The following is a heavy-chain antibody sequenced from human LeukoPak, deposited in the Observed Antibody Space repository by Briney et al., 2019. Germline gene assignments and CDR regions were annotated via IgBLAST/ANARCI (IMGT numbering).Heavy chain of an antibody. CDR3: ARDLVTVTKGFDI. CDR1: GDPFSRHY. D-gene: IGHD4-17*01. CDR2: ISYIGST. V-gene: IGHV4-59*11. Sequence: SETLSLICAVSGDPFSRHYRTWIRQPPGKALEWIGYISYIGSTNYNPSLKIRVTISIDTSKNQFSLKLSSVTAADTAVYYCARDLVTVTKGFDIWGQGTMVSVSS. J-gene: IGHJ3*02.